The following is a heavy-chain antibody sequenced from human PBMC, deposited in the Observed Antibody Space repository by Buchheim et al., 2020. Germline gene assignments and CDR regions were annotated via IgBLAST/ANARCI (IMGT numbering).Heavy chain of an antibody. J-gene: IGHJ6*02. CDR3: ARDPFSSTSFIYYYYGMDV. V-gene: IGHV1-46*01. Sequence: QVQLVQSGAEVKKPGASVKGSCKASGYTFTSYYMHWVRQAPGQGLEWMGIINPSGGSTSYAQKFQGRVNITRGTSTSTVYMELSSLRSEDTAVYYCARDPFSSTSFIYYYYGMDVWGQGTT. CDR2: INPSGGST. D-gene: IGHD2-2*01. CDR1: GYTFTSYY.